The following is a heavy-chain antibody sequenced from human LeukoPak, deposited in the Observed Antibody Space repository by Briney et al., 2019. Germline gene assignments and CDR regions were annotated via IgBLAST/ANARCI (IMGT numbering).Heavy chain of an antibody. CDR1: GGSFSGYY. V-gene: IGHV4-34*01. CDR3: AGGRYDWNYHFDY. Sequence: SETLSLTCAVYGGSFSGYYWSWIRQPPGKGLEWIGEINHSGSTNYNPSLKSRVTISVDTSKNQFSLKLSSVTAADTAVYYCAGGRYDWNYHFDYWGQGTLVTVSS. CDR2: INHSGST. D-gene: IGHD1-7*01. J-gene: IGHJ4*02.